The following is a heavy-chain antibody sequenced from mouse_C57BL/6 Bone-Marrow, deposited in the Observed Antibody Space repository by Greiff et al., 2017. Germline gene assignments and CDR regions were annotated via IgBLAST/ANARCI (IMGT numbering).Heavy chain of an antibody. D-gene: IGHD2-3*01. CDR2: IDPENGDT. CDR3: TTWDGYGYFDV. J-gene: IGHJ1*03. CDR1: GFNIKDDY. Sequence: EVQRVESGAELVRPGASVKLSCTASGFNIKDDYMHWVKQRPEQGLEWIGWIDPENGDTEYASKFQGKATITADTSSNTAYLQLSSLTSEDTAVYYCTTWDGYGYFDVWGTGTTVTVSS. V-gene: IGHV14-4*01.